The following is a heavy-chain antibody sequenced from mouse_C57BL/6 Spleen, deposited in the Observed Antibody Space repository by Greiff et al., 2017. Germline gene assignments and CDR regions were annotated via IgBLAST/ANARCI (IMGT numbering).Heavy chain of an antibody. CDR2: INPSSGYT. Sequence: VQLQQSGAELAKPGASVKLSCKASGYTFTSYWMHWVQQRPGQGLEWIGYINPSSGYTKYNQKFKDKATLTADKSSSTAYMQLSSLKYEDSACYYCARRGDLLYYAMDYWGQGTSVTVSS. CDR1: GYTFTSYW. J-gene: IGHJ4*01. V-gene: IGHV1-7*01. D-gene: IGHD2-1*01. CDR3: ARRGDLLYYAMDY.